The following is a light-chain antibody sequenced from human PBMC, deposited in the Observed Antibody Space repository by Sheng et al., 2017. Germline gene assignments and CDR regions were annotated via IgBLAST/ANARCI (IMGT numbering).Light chain of an antibody. CDR3: QQTYSTPRT. J-gene: IGKJ1*01. V-gene: IGKV1-39*01. Sequence: DIQMTQSPSSLSASVGDRVTVTCRSSQIINNYLNWYQQKPGKAPKLLIFSASSLLSGVPSRFSGSGSGTGFTLTISSLQPEDFATYYCQQTYSTPRTFGQGPNGGNQ. CDR1: QIINNY. CDR2: SAS.